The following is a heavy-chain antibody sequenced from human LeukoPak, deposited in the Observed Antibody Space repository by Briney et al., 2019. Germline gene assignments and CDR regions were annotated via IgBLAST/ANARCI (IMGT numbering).Heavy chain of an antibody. V-gene: IGHV5-51*01. D-gene: IGHD1-20*01. J-gene: IGHJ5*02. CDR2: IYPGDSDT. Sequence: GESLKISCKGSGYSFTSYWIGWVRQMPGKGLEWMGIIYPGDSDTRYSPSFQGQVTISVDKSISTAYLQWSSLKASDTAMYYCARHPAITGTRDWFDPWGQGALVTVSS. CDR1: GYSFTSYW. CDR3: ARHPAITGTRDWFDP.